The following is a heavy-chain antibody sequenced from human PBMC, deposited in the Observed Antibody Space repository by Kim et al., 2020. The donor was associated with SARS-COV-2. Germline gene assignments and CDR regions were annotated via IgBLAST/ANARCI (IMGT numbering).Heavy chain of an antibody. V-gene: IGHV3-48*03. D-gene: IGHD3-10*01. CDR2: ISKSGSDI. J-gene: IGHJ6*02. CDR3: ATISTSVGDKYYGLDV. CDR1: GFTFSSHE. Sequence: GGSLRLSCAASGFTFSSHEMNWVRQAPGKGLEWVSHISKSGSDIDYADSVKGRFTISRDNAKNSLFLQMNSLRAEDTAVYSCATISTSVGDKYYGLDVWGQGTTVTVSS.